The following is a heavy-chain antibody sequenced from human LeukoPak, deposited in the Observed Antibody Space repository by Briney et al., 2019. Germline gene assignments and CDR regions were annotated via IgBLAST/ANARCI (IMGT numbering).Heavy chain of an antibody. CDR1: CGSISMHY. CDR2: IYTSVST. V-gene: IGHV4-4*07. D-gene: IGHD3-9*01. CDR3: ARDWGRLRYFDSFPY. J-gene: IGHJ4*02. Sequence: SETLSLTCTVACGSISMHYWSWIRQPAGKGLEWIGRIYTSVSTNYNPSLKTRVTMSVDMSKNQFSLKMNSLTSARTAQYYFARDWGRLRYFDSFPYWGQGTLVTVSS.